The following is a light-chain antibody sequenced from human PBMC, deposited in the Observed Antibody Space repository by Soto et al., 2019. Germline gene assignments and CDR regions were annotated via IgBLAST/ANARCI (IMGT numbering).Light chain of an antibody. CDR1: SSDVGGYNY. Sequence: QSALTQPRSVSGSPGQSVTISCAGTSSDVGGYNYVSWYQQHPGKAPKLMISEVSNRPSGVSNRFYGSKSGNTASLIISGLQAEDEADYSCFPFTSITIYVFGNGNRVTV. J-gene: IGLJ1*01. CDR2: EVS. CDR3: FPFTSITIYV. V-gene: IGLV2-14*01.